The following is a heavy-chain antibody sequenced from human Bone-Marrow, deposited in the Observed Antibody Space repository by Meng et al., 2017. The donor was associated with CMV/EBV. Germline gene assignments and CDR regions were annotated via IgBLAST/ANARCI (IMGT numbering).Heavy chain of an antibody. CDR3: AKTRTPSIASVDWVVDY. Sequence: GESLKISCAASGFTFSSYWMHWVRQAPGKGLVWVSRINSDGSSTSYADSVKGRFTISRDNAKNSLYLQMNSLRAEDTALYYCAKTRTPSIASVDWVVDYWGQGTLVTVSS. J-gene: IGHJ4*02. V-gene: IGHV3-74*01. D-gene: IGHD6-6*01. CDR1: GFTFSSYW. CDR2: INSDGSST.